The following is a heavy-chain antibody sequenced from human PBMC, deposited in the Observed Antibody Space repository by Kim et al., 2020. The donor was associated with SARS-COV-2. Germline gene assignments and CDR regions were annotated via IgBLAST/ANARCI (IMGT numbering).Heavy chain of an antibody. CDR3: ARRTFYGSGYYYFDY. Sequence: PSFQGQVTISADKSISTAYLQWSSLKASDTAMYYCARRTFYGSGYYYFDYWGQGTLVTVSS. J-gene: IGHJ4*02. D-gene: IGHD3-10*01. V-gene: IGHV5-51*01.